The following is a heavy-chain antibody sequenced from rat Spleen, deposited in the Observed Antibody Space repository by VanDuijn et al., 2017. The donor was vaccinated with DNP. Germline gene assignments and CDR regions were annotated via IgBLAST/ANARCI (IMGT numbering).Heavy chain of an antibody. D-gene: IGHD1-11*01. J-gene: IGHJ2*01. V-gene: IGHV4-2*01. CDR3: AKGPNYGGYSDYFDY. CDR2: INKESGTI. CDR1: GFNFNDYW. Sequence: EVQPVESGGGLVQPGRSLKLSCAASGFNFNDYWMGWVRQAPGKGLEWIGEINKESGTIIYSPSLKDKFAISRDNAQNTLYLQMNKLGSEDTAIYHCAKGPNYGGYSDYFDYWGQGVMVTVSS.